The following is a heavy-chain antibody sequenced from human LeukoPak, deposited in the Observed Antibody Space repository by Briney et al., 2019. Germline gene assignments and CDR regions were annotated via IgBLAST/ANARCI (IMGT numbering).Heavy chain of an antibody. V-gene: IGHV3-48*01. CDR3: ARDPTFNGGY. Sequence: PGRSLRLSCAASGFTFNSYSMNWVRQAPGKGLEWVSYISSSSSTIYYADSVKGRFTISRDNAKNSLYLQMNSLRAEDTAVYYCARDPTFNGGYWGQGTLVTVSS. CDR2: ISSSSSTI. D-gene: IGHD2-8*01. CDR1: GFTFNSYS. J-gene: IGHJ4*02.